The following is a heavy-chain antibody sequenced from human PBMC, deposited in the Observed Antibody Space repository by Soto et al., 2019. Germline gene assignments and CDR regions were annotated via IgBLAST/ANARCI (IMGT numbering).Heavy chain of an antibody. Sequence: QVHLVQSGAEVKTAGSSMKVSCRASGSTFDTSTFTWVRQAPGQGLEWMGRISPILDRADYAQKFQGRVSISADRYTNTVYMELSSLRFEDTAVYYCARDRGTYCGVECYSGSDSWGQGTLVTVSS. V-gene: IGHV1-69*08. D-gene: IGHD2-21*01. CDR1: GSTFDTST. CDR3: ARDRGTYCGVECYSGSDS. J-gene: IGHJ5*01. CDR2: ISPILDRA.